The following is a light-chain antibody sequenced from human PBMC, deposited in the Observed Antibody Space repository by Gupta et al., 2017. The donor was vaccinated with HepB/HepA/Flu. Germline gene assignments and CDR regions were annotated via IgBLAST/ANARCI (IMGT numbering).Light chain of an antibody. J-gene: IGLJ3*02. CDR1: SSNIGAGYD. V-gene: IGLV1-40*01. CDR2: TNT. Sequence: SVLPPPPSVSGAPGQRVTISCTGSSSNIGAGYDVHWYQQLPGTAPKLLTYTNTNRPSGVPERFSGSKSGTSASLAITGLQAEDEADYYCQSYDNSGSGWVFGGGTKLTVL. CDR3: QSYDNSGSGWV.